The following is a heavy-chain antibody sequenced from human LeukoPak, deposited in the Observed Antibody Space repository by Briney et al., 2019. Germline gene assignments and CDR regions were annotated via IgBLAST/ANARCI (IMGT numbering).Heavy chain of an antibody. CDR3: AREPGIAVAGTSWDY. V-gene: IGHV4-34*01. D-gene: IGHD6-19*01. CDR1: GGSFSGYY. CDR2: INHSGST. J-gene: IGHJ4*02. Sequence: SETLSLTCAVYGGSFSGYYWSWICQPPGKGLEWIGEINHSGSTNYNPSLKSRVTISVDTSKNQFSLKLSSVTAADTAVYYCAREPGIAVAGTSWDYWGQGTLVTVSS.